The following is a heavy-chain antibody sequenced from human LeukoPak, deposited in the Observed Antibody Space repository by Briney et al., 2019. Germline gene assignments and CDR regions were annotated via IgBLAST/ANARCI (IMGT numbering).Heavy chain of an antibody. Sequence: ASVKVSCKASGYTFTSYYMHWVRQAPGQGLEWMGIINPSGGSTSYAQKFQGRVTMTRDTSASTVYMELSSLRSEDTAVYYCARAGYPSSSRKKYFDYWGQGTLVTVSS. J-gene: IGHJ4*02. CDR1: GYTFTSYY. CDR3: ARAGYPSSSRKKYFDY. CDR2: INPSGGST. V-gene: IGHV1-46*01. D-gene: IGHD6-13*01.